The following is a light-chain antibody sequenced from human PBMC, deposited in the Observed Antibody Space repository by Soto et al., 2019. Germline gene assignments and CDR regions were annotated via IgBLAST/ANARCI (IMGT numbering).Light chain of an antibody. Sequence: EIVLTQSPGTLSLSPGERATLSCRASQSVSNTYLAWYQQKPGQAPRLLIYGASSRATGIPDRFNGSGSGTDFTLTISRLEPEDFAVYFCHQYGTSPRTFGPGTKVEF. V-gene: IGKV3-20*01. CDR1: QSVSNTY. CDR2: GAS. J-gene: IGKJ1*01. CDR3: HQYGTSPRT.